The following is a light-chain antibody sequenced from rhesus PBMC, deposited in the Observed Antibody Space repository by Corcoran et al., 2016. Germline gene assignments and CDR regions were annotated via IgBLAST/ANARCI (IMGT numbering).Light chain of an antibody. J-gene: IGKJ2*01. CDR2: GAS. Sequence: ETVVTQSPATLSLSPGERATLSCRASQSVGSYLAWYQQKPGQSPRLRIYGASSRATGIPDRFSGSGCGNEFTLTVSSLGPEDVGVYYCQQSSNLYSFGQGTKVEIK. CDR1: QSVGSY. V-gene: IGKV3-24*04. CDR3: QQSSNLYS.